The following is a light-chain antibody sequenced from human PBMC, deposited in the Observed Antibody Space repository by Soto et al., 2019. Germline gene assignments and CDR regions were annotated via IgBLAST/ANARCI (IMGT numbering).Light chain of an antibody. V-gene: IGKV1-5*03. Sequence: DIQMTQSPSTLSGSVGDRVTITCRSSQTISSWLAWYQQKPGKAPKLLIYKASTLKSGVPSRFSGSGSGTEFTLTISSLQSEDFAVYFGQQYKNWPRWAFCQGTKVDIK. CDR2: KAS. CDR1: QTISSW. J-gene: IGKJ1*01. CDR3: QQYKNWPRWA.